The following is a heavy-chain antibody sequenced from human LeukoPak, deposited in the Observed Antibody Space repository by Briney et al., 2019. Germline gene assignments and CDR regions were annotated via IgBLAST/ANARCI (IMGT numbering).Heavy chain of an antibody. CDR2: INHSGST. D-gene: IGHD6-19*01. V-gene: IGHV4-34*01. CDR3: ARAAEYSSGWSYYYYYMDV. Sequence: PSETLSLTCAVYGGSFSGYYWSWLRQPPGNGLEWIGEINHSGSTNYNPSLKSRVTISVDTSKNQFSLKLSSVTAADTAVYYCARAAEYSSGWSYYYYYMDVWGKGTTVTVSS. J-gene: IGHJ6*03. CDR1: GGSFSGYY.